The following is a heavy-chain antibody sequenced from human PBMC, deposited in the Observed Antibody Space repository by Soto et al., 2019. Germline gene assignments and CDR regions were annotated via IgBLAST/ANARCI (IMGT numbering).Heavy chain of an antibody. Sequence: SETLSLTCAVYGGSFSGYYWSWIRQPPGKGLEWIGEINHSGSTNYNPSLKSRVTISLDTSKNQFSLKMSSVTAADTAVYYCARGGGYYDYIWGSYRYYMDVWGKGTTVT. J-gene: IGHJ6*03. CDR3: ARGGGYYDYIWGSYRYYMDV. V-gene: IGHV4-34*01. D-gene: IGHD3-16*02. CDR2: INHSGST. CDR1: GGSFSGYY.